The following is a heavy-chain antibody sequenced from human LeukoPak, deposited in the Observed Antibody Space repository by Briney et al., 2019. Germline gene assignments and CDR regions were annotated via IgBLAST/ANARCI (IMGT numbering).Heavy chain of an antibody. CDR3: ASKQQPYDFWSGYSYYYGMDV. CDR2: IIPILGIA. Sequence: GASVKVSCKSSGGTFSSYAIRWVRQAPGQGLAWVGRIIPILGIANYAQKFQGRVTITADKSTSTAYMELSSLRSEDTAVYYCASKQQPYDFWSGYSYYYGMDVWGQGTTVTVSS. D-gene: IGHD3-3*01. CDR1: GGTFSSYA. J-gene: IGHJ6*02. V-gene: IGHV1-69*04.